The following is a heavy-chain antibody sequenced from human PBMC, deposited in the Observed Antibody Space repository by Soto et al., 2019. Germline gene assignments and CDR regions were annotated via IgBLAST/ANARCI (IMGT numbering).Heavy chain of an antibody. CDR3: AKGLSVDSSGTYYFDY. CDR1: GFTFDDYV. V-gene: IGHV3-9*01. D-gene: IGHD6-19*01. Sequence: EVQLVESGGGLVQPGRSLRLSCAASGFTFDDYVMHWVRQAPGKGLEWVSGISWNSGSIGYADSVKGRFTISRDNAKNSLYLQMNSLRAEDTALYYCAKGLSVDSSGTYYFDYWGQGTLVTVSS. CDR2: ISWNSGSI. J-gene: IGHJ4*02.